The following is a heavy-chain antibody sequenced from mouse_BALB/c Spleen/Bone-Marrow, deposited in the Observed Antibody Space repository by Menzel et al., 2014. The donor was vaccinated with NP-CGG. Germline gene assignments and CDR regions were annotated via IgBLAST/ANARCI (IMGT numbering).Heavy chain of an antibody. D-gene: IGHD2-1*01. CDR3: ARNGNCGAWFAY. CDR1: GFNIKDTY. CDR2: IDPANGNT. Sequence: VQLKESGAELVKPGASVKLSCTASGFNIKDTYMHWVKQRPEQGLEWIGRIDPANGNTKYDPKFQGKATITADTSSNTAYLQLSSLTPEDTAVYYCARNGNCGAWFAYWGQGTLVTVSA. V-gene: IGHV14-3*02. J-gene: IGHJ3*01.